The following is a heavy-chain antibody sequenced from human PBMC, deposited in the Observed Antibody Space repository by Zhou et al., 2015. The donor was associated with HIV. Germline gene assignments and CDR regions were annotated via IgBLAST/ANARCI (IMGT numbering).Heavy chain of an antibody. V-gene: IGHV1-69*06. Sequence: QVQLVQSGAEAKKPGSSVKVSCKASGGTFNNYAISWVRQAPGQGLEWMGGIIPIFGPVNYAQKFQGRVTITADKSTSTAYMELSSLRSEDTAVYYCTRGRWEVPDAYWGQGTLVTVSP. J-gene: IGHJ4*02. CDR3: TRGRWEVPDAY. CDR1: GGTFNNYA. CDR2: IIPIFGPV. D-gene: IGHD1-26*01.